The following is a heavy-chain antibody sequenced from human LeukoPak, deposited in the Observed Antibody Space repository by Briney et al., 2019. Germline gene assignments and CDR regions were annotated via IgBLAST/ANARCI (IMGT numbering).Heavy chain of an antibody. CDR2: ISNSDNTI. J-gene: IGHJ4*02. V-gene: IGHV3-48*02. D-gene: IGHD1-26*01. CDR3: ASSGSYRFDY. CDR1: GFSFSSYS. Sequence: PGGSLRLSCAASGFSFSSYSMNWVRQAPGKGLEWVSYISNSDNTIYYADSVKGRFTLSRDNAKNSLYLQMNSLRDEDTAVYYCASSGSYRFDYWGQGTLVTVSS.